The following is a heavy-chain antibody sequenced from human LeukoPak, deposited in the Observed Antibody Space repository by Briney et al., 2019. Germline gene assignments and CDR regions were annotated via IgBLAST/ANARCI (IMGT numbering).Heavy chain of an antibody. CDR2: IILIFGTA. Sequence: ASVKVSCKASGGTFSSFAISWVRQAPGQGLEWMGGIILIFGTANYAQKFQGRVTITADKSTSTAYMELSSLRSEDTAAYYCAREPHSMKYYYGSGSLAGILDVWGKGTTVTVSS. V-gene: IGHV1-69*06. J-gene: IGHJ6*04. CDR1: GGTFSSFA. D-gene: IGHD3-10*01. CDR3: AREPHSMKYYYGSGSLAGILDV.